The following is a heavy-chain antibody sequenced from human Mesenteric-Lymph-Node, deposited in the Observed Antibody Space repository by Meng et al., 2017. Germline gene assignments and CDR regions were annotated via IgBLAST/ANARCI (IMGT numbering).Heavy chain of an antibody. CDR1: GFTVSSNY. J-gene: IGHJ3*02. V-gene: IGHV3-66*02. CDR3: ARDLGWELPPPSDAFDI. CDR2: IYSGGST. Sequence: EVEVVESGGGLVQPGGSLRLSCAASGFTVSSNYMSWVRQAPGKGLEWVSVIYSGGSTYYADSVKGRFTISRDNSKNTLYLQMNSLRAEDTAVYYCARDLGWELPPPSDAFDIWGQGTMVTVSS. D-gene: IGHD1-26*01.